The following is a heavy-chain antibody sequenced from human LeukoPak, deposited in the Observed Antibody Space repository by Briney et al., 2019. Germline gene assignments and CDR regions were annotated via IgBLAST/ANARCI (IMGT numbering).Heavy chain of an antibody. CDR2: ISGSGGST. Sequence: GGSLRLSCAASGFTFSSYSMNWVRQAPGKGLEWVSAISGSGGSTYYADSVKGRFTISRDNSKDTLYLQMNSLRAEDTAVYYCAKRSWYFYYMDVWGKGTTVTVSS. V-gene: IGHV3-23*01. D-gene: IGHD1-26*01. J-gene: IGHJ6*03. CDR3: AKRSWYFYYMDV. CDR1: GFTFSSYS.